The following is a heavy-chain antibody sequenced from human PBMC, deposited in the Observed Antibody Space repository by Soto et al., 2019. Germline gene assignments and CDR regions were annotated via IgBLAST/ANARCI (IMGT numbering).Heavy chain of an antibody. J-gene: IGHJ4*02. CDR2: IKSKTDGGTT. CDR3: TTDPNYYDFWSGYYYVDY. V-gene: IGHV3-15*01. CDR1: GFTFSNAW. Sequence: GSLRLSCAASGFTFSNAWMSWVRQAPGKGLEWVGRIKSKTDGGTTDYAAPAKGRFTISRDDSKNTLYLQMNSLKTEDTAVYYCTTDPNYYDFWSGYYYVDYWGQGTLVTVSS. D-gene: IGHD3-3*01.